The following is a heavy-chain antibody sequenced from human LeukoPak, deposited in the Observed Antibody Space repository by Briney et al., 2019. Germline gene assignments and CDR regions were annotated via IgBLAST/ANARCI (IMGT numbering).Heavy chain of an antibody. V-gene: IGHV3-21*01. J-gene: IGHJ6*02. D-gene: IGHD2-2*01. CDR2: ISSSSSYI. CDR1: GFTFSSYS. CDR3: AREVPAAKLDYYYGMDV. Sequence: GGSLRLSCAASGFTFSSYSMNWVRQAPGKGLEWVSSISSSSSYIYYADSVKGRFTISRDNAKNSLYPQMNSLRAEDTAVYYCAREVPAAKLDYYYGMDVWGQGTTVTVSS.